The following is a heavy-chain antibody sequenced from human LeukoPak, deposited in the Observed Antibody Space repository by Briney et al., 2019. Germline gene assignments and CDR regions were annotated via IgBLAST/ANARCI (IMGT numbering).Heavy chain of an antibody. V-gene: IGHV3-23*01. Sequence: GRSLRLSCAASGFTFNTYDMSWARQAPGKGLEWVSTISGRDSSTHYADSVKGRFTISRDNSKNTLYLQVNSLRAEDTAIYYCAKGAWFDYWGQGTLVTVSS. CDR2: ISGRDSST. J-gene: IGHJ4*02. CDR3: AKGAWFDY. CDR1: GFTFNTYD.